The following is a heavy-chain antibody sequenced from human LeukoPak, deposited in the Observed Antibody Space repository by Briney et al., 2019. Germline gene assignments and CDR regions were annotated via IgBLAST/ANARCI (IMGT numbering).Heavy chain of an antibody. Sequence: GRSLRLSCAASGFTFSNYAMHWVRQAPGKGREWGAFIWYDGPNKFYADSVKGRFTISSDNCKYALYLQMNSLRAEDTAVYYCARSQGRFYGSGSYEGFDSWGQGTLVTVSS. J-gene: IGHJ4*02. CDR2: IWYDGPNK. CDR1: GFTFSNYA. D-gene: IGHD3-10*01. CDR3: ARSQGRFYGSGSYEGFDS. V-gene: IGHV3-33*01.